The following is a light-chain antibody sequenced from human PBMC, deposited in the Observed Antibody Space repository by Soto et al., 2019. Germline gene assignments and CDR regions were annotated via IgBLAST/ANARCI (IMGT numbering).Light chain of an antibody. CDR1: QSLLYTNGDNY. J-gene: IGKJ4*01. CDR3: MQALQTPLT. Sequence: DIVMTQSPLSLPVTPGEPASISCSSSQSLLYTNGDNYLSWYVQKPGQSPQLLIYLGSFRASGGPDRFSGSGSGTDFTLRISEVEAEDVGVYYCMQALQTPLTFGGGTKVEIK. CDR2: LGS. V-gene: IGKV2-28*01.